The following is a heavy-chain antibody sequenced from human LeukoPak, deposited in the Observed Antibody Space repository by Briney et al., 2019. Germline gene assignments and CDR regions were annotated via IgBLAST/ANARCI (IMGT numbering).Heavy chain of an antibody. Sequence: GGSLRLSCTASGFAVSDNYMAWVRQAPGKGLEWVSVVYSGGNTYYADSVEGRFTISRDNSKNTLYLQMNSLRAEDTAVYYCARVLYSSYFDYWGQGTLVTVSS. CDR3: ARVLYSSYFDY. CDR2: VYSGGNT. D-gene: IGHD2-8*01. V-gene: IGHV3-53*01. J-gene: IGHJ4*02. CDR1: GFAVSDNY.